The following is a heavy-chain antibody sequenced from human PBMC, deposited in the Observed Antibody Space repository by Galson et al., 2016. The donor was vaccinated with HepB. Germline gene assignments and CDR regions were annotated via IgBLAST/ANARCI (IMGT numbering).Heavy chain of an antibody. CDR1: GFSFSTFA. CDR2: IAYDGSNQ. Sequence: LRLSCAASGFSFSTFAMHWVRQAPGKGLESVALIAYDGSNQYHADSVQGRFTISRDNSKNTLFLQMNSLRMEDTATYYCVRDSVAGMDYWGQGTLVTVSS. D-gene: IGHD6-19*01. V-gene: IGHV3-30-3*01. CDR3: VRDSVAGMDY. J-gene: IGHJ4*02.